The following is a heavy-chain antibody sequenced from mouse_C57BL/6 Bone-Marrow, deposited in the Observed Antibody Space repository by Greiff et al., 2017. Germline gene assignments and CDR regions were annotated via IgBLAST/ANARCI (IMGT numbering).Heavy chain of an antibody. D-gene: IGHD4-1*01. J-gene: IGHJ3*01. V-gene: IGHV5-12*01. Sequence: EVKLMESGGGLVQPGGSLKLSCAASGFTFSDYYMYWVRQTPEKRLEWVAYISNGGGSTYYPDTVKGRFTISRDNAKNTLYLKMSRLKSEDTAMYYCARHENPWGFAYWGQGTLVTVSA. CDR2: ISNGGGST. CDR3: ARHENPWGFAY. CDR1: GFTFSDYY.